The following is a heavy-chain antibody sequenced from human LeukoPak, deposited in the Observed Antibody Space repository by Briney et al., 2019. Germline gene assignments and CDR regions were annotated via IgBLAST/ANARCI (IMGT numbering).Heavy chain of an antibody. CDR1: GFTFDNYA. CDR3: AKGGRTTPHYYYMDF. CDR2: ISGSGINT. V-gene: IGHV3-23*01. J-gene: IGHJ6*03. Sequence: GGSLRLSCAGSGFTFDNYAMSWVRQAPGEGLDWVSAISGSGINTYYADSVKGRFTISRDNSKNTLYLQMISLRAEDTAVYYCAKGGRTTPHYYYMDFWGKGTTVTVSS. D-gene: IGHD1-1*01.